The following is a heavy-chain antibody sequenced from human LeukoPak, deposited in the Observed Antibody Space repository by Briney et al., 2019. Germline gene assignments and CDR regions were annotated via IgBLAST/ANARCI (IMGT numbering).Heavy chain of an antibody. CDR2: IYYSGST. Sequence: SQTLSLTCTVSGGSISSDGYYWSWIRQHPGKGLEWIGYIYYSGSTYYNPSLKSRVTISVDTSKNQFSLKLSSVTAADTAVYYCARDSLLLWFGETYGMDVWGQGTTVTVSS. D-gene: IGHD3-10*01. V-gene: IGHV4-31*03. J-gene: IGHJ6*02. CDR3: ARDSLLLWFGETYGMDV. CDR1: GGSISSDGYY.